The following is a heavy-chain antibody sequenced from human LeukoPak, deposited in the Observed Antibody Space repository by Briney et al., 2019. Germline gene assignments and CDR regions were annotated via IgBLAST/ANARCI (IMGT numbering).Heavy chain of an antibody. CDR2: IYPGESDT. CDR1: GISFNRDW. CDR3: ARTRGARDAFDL. D-gene: IGHD3/OR15-3a*01. V-gene: IGHV5-51*01. J-gene: IGHJ3*01. Sequence: GESLKISCKASGISFNRDWIGWVRQMPGKGLEWMGIIYPGESDTRYSPSFQGQVNISADKSVSAAYVQWNSLKASDSGIYYCARTRGARDAFDLWGQGTMVTVSS.